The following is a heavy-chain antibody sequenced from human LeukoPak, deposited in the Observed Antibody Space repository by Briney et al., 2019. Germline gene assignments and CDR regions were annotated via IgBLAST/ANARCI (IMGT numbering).Heavy chain of an antibody. CDR3: ARDRGRGLRWGDVFDF. V-gene: IGHV4-4*02. Sequence: SGTLSLTCAVSGGSISSSNWWSWVRQPPGKGLEWIGEIYHSGSTNYNPSLKSRVTISVDTSKNQFSLKLSSVTAADTAVYYCARDRGRGLRWGDVFDFGGKGTTVTVSS. CDR1: GGSISSSNW. D-gene: IGHD4-23*01. CDR2: IYHSGST. J-gene: IGHJ3*01.